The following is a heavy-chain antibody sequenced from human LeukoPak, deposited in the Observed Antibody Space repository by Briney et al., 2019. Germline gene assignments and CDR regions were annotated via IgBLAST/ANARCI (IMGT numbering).Heavy chain of an antibody. CDR3: ARPKYSSSSYYFDY. CDR2: INHSGST. Sequence: SETPFPNLTFSGGSISNRNYYLGWVRPSPGKGVEWVGEINHSGSTNYNPSLKSRVTISVDTSKNQFSLKLSSVTAADTAVYYCARPKYSSSSYYFDYWGQGTLVTVSS. CDR1: GGSISNRNYY. V-gene: IGHV4-39*07. D-gene: IGHD6-13*01. J-gene: IGHJ4*02.